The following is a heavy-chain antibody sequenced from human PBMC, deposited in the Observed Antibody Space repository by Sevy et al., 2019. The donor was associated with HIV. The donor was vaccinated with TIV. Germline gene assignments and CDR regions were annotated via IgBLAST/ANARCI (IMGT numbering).Heavy chain of an antibody. D-gene: IGHD2-15*01. CDR3: AKGACSGGSCYWGGDYYYYYMDV. CDR2: IWYDGSNK. CDR1: GFTFSSYG. Sequence: GGSLRLSCAASGFTFSSYGMHWVRQAPGKGLEWVAVIWYDGSNKYYADSVKGRFTISRDNCKNTLYLQMHSLRAEDTAVYYCAKGACSGGSCYWGGDYYYYYMDVWGKGTTVTVSS. V-gene: IGHV3-33*06. J-gene: IGHJ6*03.